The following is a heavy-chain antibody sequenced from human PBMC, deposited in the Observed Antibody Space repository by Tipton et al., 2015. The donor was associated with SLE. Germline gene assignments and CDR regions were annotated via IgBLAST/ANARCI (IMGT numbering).Heavy chain of an antibody. D-gene: IGHD4-17*01. CDR2: IYSGGST. V-gene: IGHV3-53*04. CDR3: AGGVTTQSFGY. Sequence: SLRLSCAASGFTVSSSYMSWVRQAPGKGLEWVSIIYSGGSTYYSDSVKGRFTISRNNSKNTVYLQMNSLGAEDTAVYYWAGGVTTQSFGYWGQGTLVTVSS. J-gene: IGHJ4*02. CDR1: GFTVSSSY.